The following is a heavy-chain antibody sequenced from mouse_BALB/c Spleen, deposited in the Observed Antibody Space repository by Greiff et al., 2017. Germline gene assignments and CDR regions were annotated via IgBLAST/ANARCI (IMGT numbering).Heavy chain of an antibody. CDR3: ARKEVYYFDY. J-gene: IGHJ2*01. Sequence: VQLQQSGPELVKPGASVKISCKASGYSFTGYFMNWVMQSHGKSLEWIGRINPYNGDTFYNQKFKGKATLTVDKSSSTAHMELRSLASEDSAVYYCARKEVYYFDYWGQGTTRTVSS. CDR2: INPYNGDT. CDR1: GYSFTGYF. V-gene: IGHV1-20*02.